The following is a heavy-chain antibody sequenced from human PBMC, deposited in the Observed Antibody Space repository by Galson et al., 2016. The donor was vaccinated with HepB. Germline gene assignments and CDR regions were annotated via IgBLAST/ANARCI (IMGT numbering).Heavy chain of an antibody. CDR3: TRGQTADGWSFAY. V-gene: IGHV3-49*04. D-gene: IGHD6-19*01. CDR2: ITTTRYGGKT. CDR1: GFTFGDHA. J-gene: IGHJ4*02. Sequence: SLRLSCATSGFTFGDHAMNWVHQAPGKGLEWVGFITTTRYGGKTEYAASVKGRFTISRDDSKSIAYLRMNSLKTEDTGVYFCTRGQTADGWSFAYWGQGTLVTVS.